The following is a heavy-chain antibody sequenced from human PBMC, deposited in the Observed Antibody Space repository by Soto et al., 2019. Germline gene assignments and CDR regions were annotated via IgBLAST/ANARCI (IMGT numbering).Heavy chain of an antibody. CDR1: GGTFSSYA. CDR3: ARESGVWSSVTTSWFDP. Sequence: QVQLVQSGAEVKKPGSSVKVSCKASGGTFSSYAISWVRQAPGQGLDWMGGIIPIFGTANYAQKFQGRVTITPGESLSSADMELGSLGSEGTAVYYCARESGVWSSVTTSWFDPWGQGTLVTVSS. J-gene: IGHJ5*02. D-gene: IGHD4-17*01. CDR2: IIPIFGTA. V-gene: IGHV1-69*01.